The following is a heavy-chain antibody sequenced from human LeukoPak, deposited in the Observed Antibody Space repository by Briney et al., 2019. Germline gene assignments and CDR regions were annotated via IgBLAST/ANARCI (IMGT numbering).Heavy chain of an antibody. V-gene: IGHV3-30-3*01. CDR1: GFTFSSYA. D-gene: IGHD2-15*01. Sequence: GGSLRLSCAASGFTFSSYAMHWVRQAPGKGLEWVAVISYDGSNKYYADSVKGRFTISRDNSKNTLYLQMNSLRAEDTAVYYCARFVGGYFDYWGQGTLVTVSS. CDR3: ARFVGGYFDY. CDR2: ISYDGSNK. J-gene: IGHJ4*02.